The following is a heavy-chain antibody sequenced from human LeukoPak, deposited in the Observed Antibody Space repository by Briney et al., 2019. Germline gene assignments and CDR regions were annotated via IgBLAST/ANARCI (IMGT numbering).Heavy chain of an antibody. D-gene: IGHD5-18*01. CDR3: ARTHRPWIQLWFFDY. Sequence: SETLSLTCTVSGGSISSSSYYWGWIRQPPGKGLEWIGSIYYSGSTYYNPSLKSRVTISVDTSKNQFSLKLSSVTAADTAVYYCARTHRPWIQLWFFDYWGQGTLVTVSS. V-gene: IGHV4-39*07. J-gene: IGHJ4*02. CDR2: IYYSGST. CDR1: GGSISSSSYY.